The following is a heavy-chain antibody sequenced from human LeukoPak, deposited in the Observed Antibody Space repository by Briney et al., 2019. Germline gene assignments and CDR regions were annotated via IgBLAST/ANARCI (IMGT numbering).Heavy chain of an antibody. Sequence: GGSLRLSCAASGFTFSSYAMSWVRQAPGKGLEWVSAISGSGGSTYYADSVKGRFTISRDNSKNTLYLQMNSLRAEDTAVYYCAKGYYSSGWLPGAFDIWGQGTMVTVSS. J-gene: IGHJ3*02. V-gene: IGHV3-23*01. CDR1: GFTFSSYA. D-gene: IGHD6-19*01. CDR3: AKGYYSSGWLPGAFDI. CDR2: ISGSGGST.